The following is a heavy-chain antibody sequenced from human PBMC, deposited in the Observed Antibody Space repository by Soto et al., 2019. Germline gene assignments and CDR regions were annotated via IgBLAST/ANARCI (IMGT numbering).Heavy chain of an antibody. D-gene: IGHD6-19*01. CDR1: GFTFSSYG. CDR2: ISYDGSNK. Sequence: PGGSLRLSCAASGFTFSSYGMHWVRQAPGKGLEWVAVISYDGSNKYYADSVKGRFTISRDNSKNTLYLQMNSLRAEDTAVYYCAKDGGAVAGTLDYWGQGTLVTVSS. V-gene: IGHV3-30*18. J-gene: IGHJ4*02. CDR3: AKDGGAVAGTLDY.